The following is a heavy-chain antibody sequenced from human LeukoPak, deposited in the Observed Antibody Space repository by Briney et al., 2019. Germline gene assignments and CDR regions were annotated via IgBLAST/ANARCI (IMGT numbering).Heavy chain of an antibody. V-gene: IGHV1-2*02. Sequence: ASWKGSWRQSVDTCTANDLRGVRHTPGKRLEWLGWIKLNTGYTKYAQKFQGRVTMTRDTSTSSAFMELSRLRSDDTAMYFCAEDLGRTGTNCFDPWGQGTLVTVSS. CDR1: VDTCTAND. CDR3: AEDLGRTGTNCFDP. D-gene: IGHD1-1*01. CDR2: IKLNTGYT. J-gene: IGHJ5*02.